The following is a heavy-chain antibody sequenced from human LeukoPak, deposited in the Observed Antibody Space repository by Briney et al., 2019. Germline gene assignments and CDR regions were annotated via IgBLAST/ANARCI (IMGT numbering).Heavy chain of an antibody. Sequence: PGRSVRLSCTTSGFTFGDHAMGWVRQAPGKGLEWVGFIRSKAYRGTTEYAAAVKGRFTISRDDLNSIAYLQMNSLKIEDTAIYYCTRGPIQLWVHNGIDVWGQGTTVTVSS. CDR1: GFTFGDHA. V-gene: IGHV3-49*04. CDR3: TRGPIQLWVHNGIDV. J-gene: IGHJ6*02. D-gene: IGHD1-1*01. CDR2: IRSKAYRGTT.